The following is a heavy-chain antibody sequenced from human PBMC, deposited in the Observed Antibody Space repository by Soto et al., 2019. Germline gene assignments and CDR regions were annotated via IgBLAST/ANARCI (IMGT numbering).Heavy chain of an antibody. V-gene: IGHV3-53*02. CDR2: IYSGGST. D-gene: IGHD3-22*01. Sequence: EVQLVETGGGLIQPGGSLRVSCVASGFTVSSYYMSWVRQAPGKGLEWVSVIYSGGSTYYVDSVKGRFTVSRDNSKNMLSLQMNSLRAEDTAVYYCARGRYYYDSSGYHSPFDYWGQGTLVTVSS. J-gene: IGHJ4*02. CDR1: GFTVSSYY. CDR3: ARGRYYYDSSGYHSPFDY.